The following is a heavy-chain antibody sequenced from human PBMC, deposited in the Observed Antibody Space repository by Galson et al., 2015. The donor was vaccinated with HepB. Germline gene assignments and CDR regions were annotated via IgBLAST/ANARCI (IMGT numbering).Heavy chain of an antibody. Sequence: SVKVSCKASGGTFSSYAISWVRQAPGQGLEWMGGIIPIFGTANYAQKFQGRVTITADESTSTAYMELSSLRSEDTAVYYCARYSYGPSKFFDYWGQGTLVTVSS. CDR1: GGTFSSYA. J-gene: IGHJ4*02. CDR3: ARYSYGPSKFFDY. V-gene: IGHV1-69*13. D-gene: IGHD5-18*01. CDR2: IIPIFGTA.